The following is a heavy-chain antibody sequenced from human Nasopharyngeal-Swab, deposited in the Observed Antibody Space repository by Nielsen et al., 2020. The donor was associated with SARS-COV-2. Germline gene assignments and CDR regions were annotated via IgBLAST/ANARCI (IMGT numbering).Heavy chain of an antibody. Sequence: VRQMPGKGLEWVSGISGSGGSTYYADSVKGRFTISRDNAKNSLYLQMNSLRAEDTAVYYCARDGIYCSSTSCYAAYFDYWGQGTLVTVSS. D-gene: IGHD2-2*01. CDR3: ARDGIYCSSTSCYAAYFDY. CDR2: ISGSGGST. V-gene: IGHV3-21*01. J-gene: IGHJ4*02.